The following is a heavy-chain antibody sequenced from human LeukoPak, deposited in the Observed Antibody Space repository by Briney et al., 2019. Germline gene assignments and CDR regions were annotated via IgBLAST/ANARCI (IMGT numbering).Heavy chain of an antibody. Sequence: GRSLRLSCAASGFTFSSYDMHWVRQAPGKGLEWVAIISYDGSNKYYADSVKGRFTISRDNSKNTLYLQMSSLRAEDTAVYYCAKGYSSGWSFDYWGQGTLVTVSS. D-gene: IGHD6-19*01. CDR3: AKGYSSGWSFDY. CDR1: GFTFSSYD. CDR2: ISYDGSNK. V-gene: IGHV3-30*18. J-gene: IGHJ4*02.